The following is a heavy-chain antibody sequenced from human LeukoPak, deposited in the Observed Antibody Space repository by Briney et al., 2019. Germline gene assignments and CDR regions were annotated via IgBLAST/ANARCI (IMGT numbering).Heavy chain of an antibody. J-gene: IGHJ6*03. CDR2: ISSSGSTI. V-gene: IGHV3-48*03. CDR1: GFTFSSYE. CDR3: ARAPRSYYMDV. Sequence: GGSLRLSCAASGFTFSSYEMNWVRPAPGKGLEWVSYISSSGSTIYYADSVKGRFTISRDNAKKSLYLQMNSLRAEDTAVYYCARAPRSYYMDVWGKGTTVTVSS.